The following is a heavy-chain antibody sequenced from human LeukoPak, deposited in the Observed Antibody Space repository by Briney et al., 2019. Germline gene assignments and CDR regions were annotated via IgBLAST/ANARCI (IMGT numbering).Heavy chain of an antibody. J-gene: IGHJ4*02. CDR2: FDPEDGET. Sequence: GASVKVSCKVSGYTLTELSMHWVRQAPGKGLEWMGGFDPEDGETIYAQKFQGRVTMTEDTITDTAYMELSSLRSEDTAVYYCATYHRSYYGYWRQGTLVTVSS. V-gene: IGHV1-24*01. CDR3: ATYHRSYYGY. CDR1: GYTLTELS.